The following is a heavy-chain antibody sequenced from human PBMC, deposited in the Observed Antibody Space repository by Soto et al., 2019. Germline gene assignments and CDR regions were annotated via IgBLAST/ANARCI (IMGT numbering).Heavy chain of an antibody. CDR3: ARGRIAVPTAALGY. CDR1: GYTFTGYY. V-gene: IGHV1-8*02. CDR2: MNPNSGNT. J-gene: IGHJ4*02. D-gene: IGHD6-19*01. Sequence: GASVKVSCKASGYTFTGYYMHWVRQATGQGLEWMGWMNPNSGNTGYAQKFQGRVTMTRNTSISTAYMELSSLRSEDTAVYYCARGRIAVPTAALGYWGQGTLVTVSS.